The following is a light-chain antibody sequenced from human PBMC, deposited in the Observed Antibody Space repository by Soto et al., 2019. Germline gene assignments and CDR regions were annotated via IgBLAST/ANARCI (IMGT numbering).Light chain of an antibody. CDR2: DAS. Sequence: EIVLTQSPATLSLSPGERATLSCRASQSVSSYLAWYQQKPGQAPRLLIYDASNRATGIPARFSGSGSGTDFTLTISSLEPEDFVVYYCQQRSNWPPHFGGGTKVEIK. V-gene: IGKV3-11*01. CDR1: QSVSSY. J-gene: IGKJ4*01. CDR3: QQRSNWPPH.